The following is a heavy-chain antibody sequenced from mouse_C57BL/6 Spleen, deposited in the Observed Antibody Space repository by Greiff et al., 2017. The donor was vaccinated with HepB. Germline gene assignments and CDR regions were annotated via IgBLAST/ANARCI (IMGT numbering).Heavy chain of an antibody. V-gene: IGHV10-1*01. Sequence: EVKLQESGGGLVQPKGSLKLSCAASGFSFNTYAMNWVRQAPGKGLEWVARIRSKSNNYATYYADSVKDRFTISRDDSESMLYLQMNNLKTEDTAMYYCVRQELGLDYWGQGTTLTVSS. CDR1: GFSFNTYA. CDR3: VRQELGLDY. J-gene: IGHJ2*01. CDR2: IRSKSNNYAT. D-gene: IGHD4-1*01.